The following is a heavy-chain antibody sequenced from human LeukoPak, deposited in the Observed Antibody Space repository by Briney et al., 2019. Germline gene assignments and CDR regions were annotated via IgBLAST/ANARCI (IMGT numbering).Heavy chain of an antibody. J-gene: IGHJ4*02. CDR3: ARDPEGHGYYFDY. CDR2: IHTSGST. D-gene: IGHD3-3*01. CDR1: GGSTSNYF. V-gene: IGHV4-4*07. Sequence: SETLSLTCTVSGGSTSNYFCTWLRQSAGKGLEWIGRIHTSGSTNYNPSLKSRVSMSVDTSKNQFSLKLSSVTAADTAVYYCARDPEGHGYYFDYWGQGALVSVSS.